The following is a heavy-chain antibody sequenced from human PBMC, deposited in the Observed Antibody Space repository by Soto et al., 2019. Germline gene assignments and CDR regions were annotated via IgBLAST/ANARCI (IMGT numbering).Heavy chain of an antibody. CDR3: ARDKEWIFEAGGGYYYYYGMDV. J-gene: IGHJ6*02. Sequence: QVQLVESGGGVVQPGRSLRLSCAASGFTFSSYGMHWVRQAPGKGLEWVAVIWYDGSNKYYADSVKGRFTISRDNSKNTLYLQMNSLRAEDTAVYYCARDKEWIFEAGGGYYYYYGMDVWGQGTTVTVSS. V-gene: IGHV3-33*01. CDR2: IWYDGSNK. D-gene: IGHD3-16*01. CDR1: GFTFSSYG.